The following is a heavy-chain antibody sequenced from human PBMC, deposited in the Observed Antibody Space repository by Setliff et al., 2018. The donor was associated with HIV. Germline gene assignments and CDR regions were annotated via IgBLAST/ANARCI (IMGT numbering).Heavy chain of an antibody. CDR3: AKGVKWLAP. CDR1: GFTVGNNH. J-gene: IGHJ5*02. V-gene: IGHV3-53*01. D-gene: IGHD2-21*01. Sequence: PGESLRLSCAASGFTVGNNHLTWVRQAPGKGLEWVSVMNSDGGTYYADSVKGRFTISRDNSINIVYLHMNSLIAEDTAVYYCAKGVKWLAPWGRGTLVTVSS. CDR2: MNSDGGT.